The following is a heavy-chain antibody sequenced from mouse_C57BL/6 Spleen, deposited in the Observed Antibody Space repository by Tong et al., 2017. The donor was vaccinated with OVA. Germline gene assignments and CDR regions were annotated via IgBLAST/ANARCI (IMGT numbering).Heavy chain of an antibody. CDR3: ARPVNYWYFDV. Sequence: EVQLQESGGGLVQPGASLKLSCAASGFTFSSYGMYWVRQTPDKRLEWVATISSGGSYTYYPDSLKGRFTISRDNAKNTLYLQMSSLNSEDTARYYCARPVNYWYFDVWGAGTTVTVAT. V-gene: IGHV5-6*01. J-gene: IGHJ1*01. CDR2: ISSGGSYT. CDR1: GFTFSSYG.